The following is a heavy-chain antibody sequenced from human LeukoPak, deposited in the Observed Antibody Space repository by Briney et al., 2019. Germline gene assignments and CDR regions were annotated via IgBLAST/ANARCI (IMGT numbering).Heavy chain of an antibody. Sequence: RGGSLRLSCAASGLTFSSHWMHWVRQAPGKGLVWVSRITNDGSSTTYADSVKGRFTISRDNAKNMLYLQVNSLRAEDTAVHYCATQQGGNPAYWGQGTLVTVSS. V-gene: IGHV3-74*01. D-gene: IGHD1-14*01. CDR2: ITNDGSST. J-gene: IGHJ4*02. CDR1: GLTFSSHW. CDR3: ATQQGGNPAY.